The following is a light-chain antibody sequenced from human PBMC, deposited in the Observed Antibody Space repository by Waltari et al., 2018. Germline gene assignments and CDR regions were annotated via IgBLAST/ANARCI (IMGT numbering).Light chain of an antibody. CDR2: RVS. CDR1: RSLVHTDGNTF. J-gene: IGKJ4*01. V-gene: IGKV2-30*02. CDR3: MQGTHWPLT. Sequence: TQSPLSLPVMLGQPASISCKSSRSLVHTDGNTFFFWYHKRPGQSPRRLIYRVSNRDCGVPDRFSGSGSGTDFTLRISRVEAEDVGIYYCMQGTHWPLTFGGGTKVEIK.